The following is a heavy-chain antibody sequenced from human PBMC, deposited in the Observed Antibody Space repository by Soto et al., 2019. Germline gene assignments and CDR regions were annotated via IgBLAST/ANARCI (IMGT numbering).Heavy chain of an antibody. CDR3: ARDDGFRGGIDY. D-gene: IGHD3-10*01. Sequence: QVQLVQSGTEVKKPGASVKVSCKASGYTFTGYYMHWVRQAPGQGLEWMGWISPDSGGTKYAQKLQGRVTMTRDTSISTAYMALSSLRSDDTAVYYCARDDGFRGGIDYWGQGTLVTVSS. CDR2: ISPDSGGT. V-gene: IGHV1-2*02. J-gene: IGHJ4*02. CDR1: GYTFTGYY.